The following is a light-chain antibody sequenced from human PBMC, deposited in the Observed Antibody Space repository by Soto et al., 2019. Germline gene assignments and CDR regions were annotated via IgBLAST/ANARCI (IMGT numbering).Light chain of an antibody. V-gene: IGKV3D-20*02. CDR1: QTVRNNY. CDR3: QHRSDWTLT. Sequence: EFVWTQSPGTLSLSPGARATLSCRASQTVRNNYLAWYQKKPGQAPRLLIYDASNRANGVPARFSGIVSGTDFNLTISRLETEDCAVYECQHRSDWTLTFCGLTKGENK. J-gene: IGKJ4*01. CDR2: DAS.